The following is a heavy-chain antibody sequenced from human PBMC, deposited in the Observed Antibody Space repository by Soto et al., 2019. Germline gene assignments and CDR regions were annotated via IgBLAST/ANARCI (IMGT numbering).Heavy chain of an antibody. CDR2: IYPGESDT. V-gene: IGHV5-51*01. D-gene: IGHD1-7*01. CDR3: AILARTVTGTTTFSPSGYFDY. CDR1: GYSFTSNW. J-gene: IGHJ4*02. Sequence: GESLKISCKTSGYSFTSNWIGWVRQMPGKGLEWMGIIYPGESDTRYSPSFQGQVSISADKSISTAYLQWSSLKASDTAMYYCAILARTVTGTTTFSPSGYFDYWGQGTLVTVSS.